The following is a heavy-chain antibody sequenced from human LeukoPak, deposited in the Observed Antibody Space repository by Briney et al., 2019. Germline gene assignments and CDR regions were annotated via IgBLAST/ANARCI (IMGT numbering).Heavy chain of an antibody. D-gene: IGHD3-22*01. J-gene: IGHJ4*02. CDR2: ISASGGTT. Sequence: GSLRLPCAASGFTFSSYAMSWVRQAPGKGLEWVSAISASGGTTYYADSVKGRFTISRDNSKNTLYLQMNSLRAEDTAVYYCARTYFYDSGGYYYWGQGTLVTVSS. CDR1: GFTFSSYA. CDR3: ARTYFYDSGGYYY. V-gene: IGHV3-23*01.